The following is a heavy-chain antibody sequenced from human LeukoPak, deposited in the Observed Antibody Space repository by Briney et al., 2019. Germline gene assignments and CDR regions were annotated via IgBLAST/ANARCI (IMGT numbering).Heavy chain of an antibody. Sequence: SETLSLTCTVSGGSISSYYWSWIRQPPGKGLEWIGYIYYSGSTNYNPSLKSRVTISVDTSKNQFSLKLSSVTAADTAVYYCARDLVGADAFDIWGQGTMATVSS. CDR3: ARDLVGADAFDI. D-gene: IGHD1-26*01. J-gene: IGHJ3*02. CDR1: GGSISSYY. V-gene: IGHV4-59*01. CDR2: IYYSGST.